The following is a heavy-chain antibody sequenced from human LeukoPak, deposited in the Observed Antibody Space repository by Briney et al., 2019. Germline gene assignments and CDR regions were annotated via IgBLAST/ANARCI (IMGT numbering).Heavy chain of an antibody. CDR3: ARDRTGYFFDD. J-gene: IGHJ4*02. CDR2: IYDSGTT. V-gene: IGHV4-31*03. Sequence: SQTLSLTCTVSGASISSGAYYWGWIRQHPGKGLEWIGYIYDSGTTYYNPSLKSRVTISLHTSKSQFSLKLSSVTAADTAVYFCARDRTGYFFDDWGQGTLVTVSS. CDR1: GASISSGAYY.